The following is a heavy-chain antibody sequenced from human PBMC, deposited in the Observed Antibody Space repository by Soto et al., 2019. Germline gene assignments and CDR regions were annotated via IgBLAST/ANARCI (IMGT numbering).Heavy chain of an antibody. CDR1: GVSIISNNW. V-gene: IGHV4-4*02. D-gene: IGHD3-3*01. J-gene: IGHJ6*04. CDR3: ARGGFGDTGVDLEAYHTLDV. Sequence: QVHLKESGPGVVKPSGTLSLTCTVSGVSIISNNWWSWVRQSPEKKLEWIGEIHFSGVTNDNPSLKTRPSTSMDQSKNQCSLTLYSATAADTAVYYWARGGFGDTGVDLEAYHTLDVWGEGTAVSVSS. CDR2: IHFSGVT.